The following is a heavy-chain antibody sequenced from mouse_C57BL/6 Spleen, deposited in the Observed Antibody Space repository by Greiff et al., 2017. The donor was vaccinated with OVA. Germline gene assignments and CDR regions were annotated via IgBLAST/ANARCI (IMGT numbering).Heavy chain of an antibody. V-gene: IGHV5-17*01. Sequence: EVQLVESGGGLVKPGGSLKLSCAASGFTFSDYGMHWVRQAPEKGLEWVAYISSGSSTIYYADTVKGRFTISRDNAKNTLFLQMTSLRSEDTAMYYCARGNYEGLMDYWGQGTSVTVSS. CDR1: GFTFSDYG. D-gene: IGHD2-1*01. CDR2: ISSGSSTI. J-gene: IGHJ4*01. CDR3: ARGNYEGLMDY.